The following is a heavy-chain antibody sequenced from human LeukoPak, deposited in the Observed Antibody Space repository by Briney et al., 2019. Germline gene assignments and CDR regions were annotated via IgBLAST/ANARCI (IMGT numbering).Heavy chain of an antibody. CDR3: AKVLRLLWFGVPAPFDY. D-gene: IGHD3-10*01. V-gene: IGHV3-23*01. CDR1: GFTFSSYG. CDR2: ISGSGGST. J-gene: IGHJ4*02. Sequence: PGGSLRLSCAASGFTFSSYGMSWVRQAPGKGLEWVSAISGSGGSTYYADSVKGRFTISRDNSKNTLYLQMNSLRAEDTAVYYCAKVLRLLWFGVPAPFDYWGQGTLVTVSS.